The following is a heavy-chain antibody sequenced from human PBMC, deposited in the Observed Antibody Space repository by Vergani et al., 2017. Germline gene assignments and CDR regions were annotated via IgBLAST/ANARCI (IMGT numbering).Heavy chain of an antibody. D-gene: IGHD2-15*01. CDR2: ISGSGGST. CDR3: AKDLRGPFVVVVVLGDAFDI. Sequence: EVQLLESGGGLVQPGGSLRLSCAASGFTFSSYAMSWVRQAPGKGLEWVSAISGSGGSTYYADSVKGRFTISRDNSKNTLYLQMNSLRAEDTAVYDCAKDLRGPFVVVVVLGDAFDIWGQGTMVTVSS. CDR1: GFTFSSYA. V-gene: IGHV3-23*01. J-gene: IGHJ3*02.